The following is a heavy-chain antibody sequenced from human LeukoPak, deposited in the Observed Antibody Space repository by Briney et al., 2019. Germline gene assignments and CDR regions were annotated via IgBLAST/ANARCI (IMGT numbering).Heavy chain of an antibody. J-gene: IGHJ4*02. CDR2: ISSSSSYI. D-gene: IGHD1-26*01. CDR1: GFTVSSNY. Sequence: GGSLRLSCAASGFTVSSNYMSWVRQAPGKGLEWVSSISSSSSYIYYADSVKGRFTISRDNAKNSLYLQMNSLRAEDTAVYYCARDWIGGNFDYWGQGTLVTVSS. V-gene: IGHV3-21*01. CDR3: ARDWIGGNFDY.